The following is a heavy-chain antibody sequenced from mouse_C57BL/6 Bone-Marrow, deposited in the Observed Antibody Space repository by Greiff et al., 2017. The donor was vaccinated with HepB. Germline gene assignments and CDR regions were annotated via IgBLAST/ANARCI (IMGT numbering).Heavy chain of an antibody. V-gene: IGHV1-39*01. D-gene: IGHD1-1*01. CDR2: INPNYGTT. Sequence: VQLKESGPELVKPGASVKISCKASGYSFTDYNMNWVKQSNGKSLEWIGVINPNYGTTSYNQKFKGKATLTVDQSSSTAYMQLNSLTSEDSAVYYFALGDYYGGFAYWGQGTLVTVSA. CDR3: ALGDYYGGFAY. CDR1: GYSFTDYN. J-gene: IGHJ3*01.